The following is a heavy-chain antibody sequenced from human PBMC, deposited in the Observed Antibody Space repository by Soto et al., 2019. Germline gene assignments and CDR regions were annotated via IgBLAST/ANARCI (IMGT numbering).Heavy chain of an antibody. D-gene: IGHD3-10*01. V-gene: IGHV2-5*01. CDR3: AHARLLWVGGYFDY. J-gene: IGHJ4*02. CDR1: GFSLATHGVG. CDR2: ISWNDDN. Sequence: QVTLKESGPTLVKPTESLTLTCTFSGFSLATHGVGVGWIRQPPGEALEWLAVISWNDDNRYSPSLRSRIVTTKDTSKNQVVLTMVNMDPVDTATYYCAHARLLWVGGYFDYWGRGILVTVS.